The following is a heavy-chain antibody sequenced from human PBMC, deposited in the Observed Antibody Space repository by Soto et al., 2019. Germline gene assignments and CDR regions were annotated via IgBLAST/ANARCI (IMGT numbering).Heavy chain of an antibody. CDR2: ISSSGSTI. CDR3: ARESRPDRGISSGWYPNY. CDR1: GFSFSDYY. V-gene: IGHV3-11*01. J-gene: IGHJ4*02. D-gene: IGHD6-19*01. Sequence: QVQLVESGGGLVKPGGSLRLSCAASGFSFSDYYMSWIRQAPGQGLEWVSYISSSGSTIYYADSVKGRFTISRDNAKNSLYLQMNSLRAEDTAVYYCARESRPDRGISSGWYPNYWGQGTLVTVSS.